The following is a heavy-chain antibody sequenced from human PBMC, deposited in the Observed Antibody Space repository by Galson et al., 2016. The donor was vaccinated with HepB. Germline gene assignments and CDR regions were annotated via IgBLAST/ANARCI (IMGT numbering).Heavy chain of an antibody. Sequence: SLRLSCAASGFTFSNYGMHWVRQAPGKGLEWVAADSMDGRRKFYADSVKGRFTISRDNSKNTLYLQMNTLRAEDTAVYFCAKVKNQNMDMIFDYWGQGTLVTVSS. CDR2: DSMDGRRK. D-gene: IGHD2-2*03. J-gene: IGHJ4*02. V-gene: IGHV3-30*18. CDR1: GFTFSNYG. CDR3: AKVKNQNMDMIFDY.